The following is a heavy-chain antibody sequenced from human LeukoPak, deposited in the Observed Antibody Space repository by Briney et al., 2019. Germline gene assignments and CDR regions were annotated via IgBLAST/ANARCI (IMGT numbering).Heavy chain of an antibody. CDR1: GGSISSSSYY. J-gene: IGHJ6*02. V-gene: IGHV4-61*01. CDR3: ARDPYNWNDDGYYYGMDV. Sequence: SETLSLTCTVSGGSISSSSYYWTWLRQPPGKELEWIGYIYNSGTTNYNPSLKSRVTISVDTSKNQFSLKLSSVTAADTAVYYCARDPYNWNDDGYYYGMDVWGQGTTVTVSS. CDR2: IYNSGTT. D-gene: IGHD1-1*01.